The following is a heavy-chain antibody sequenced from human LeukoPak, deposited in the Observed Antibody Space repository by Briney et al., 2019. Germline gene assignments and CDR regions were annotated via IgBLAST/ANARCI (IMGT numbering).Heavy chain of an antibody. V-gene: IGHV3-23*01. D-gene: IGHD3-16*01. J-gene: IGHJ4*02. CDR3: AKEAGGFDY. Sequence: GGSLRLSCAASGFAFSTYAMNWVRQAPGKGLEWVSTISGSGGSTYYADSVKGRFTISRDNSKNTLYLQMNNLRAEDTAVYYCAKEAGGFDYWGQGTLVTVSS. CDR2: ISGSGGST. CDR1: GFAFSTYA.